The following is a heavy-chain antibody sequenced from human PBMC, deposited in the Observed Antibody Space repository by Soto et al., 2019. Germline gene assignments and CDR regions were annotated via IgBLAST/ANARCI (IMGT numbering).Heavy chain of an antibody. D-gene: IGHD2-15*01. Sequence: PSETLSLTCTVSGGSISSGGYYWSWIRQHPGKGLEWIGYIYYSGSTYYNPSLKSRVTISVDTSKNQFSLKLSSVTAADTAVYYCAREVSCSGGSCYSGALTGDSHWFDPWGQGTPVTVSS. J-gene: IGHJ5*02. CDR1: GGSISSGGYY. V-gene: IGHV4-31*03. CDR3: AREVSCSGGSCYSGALTGDSHWFDP. CDR2: IYYSGST.